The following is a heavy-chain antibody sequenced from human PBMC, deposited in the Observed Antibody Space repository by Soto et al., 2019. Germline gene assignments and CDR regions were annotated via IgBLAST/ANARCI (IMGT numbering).Heavy chain of an antibody. D-gene: IGHD2-15*01. V-gene: IGHV1-3*04. CDR2: INTVKGNT. CDR3: ARDPRLVSDFAARTYWAGFDS. J-gene: IGHJ4*02. CDR1: GYTFTTYA. Sequence: ASVKVSCKASGYTFTTYAIHWVRLAPGQGPQWLGWINTVKGNTRYSQNFQGRVTITRDTSADTSFLELTSLTSEDWAVYFCARDPRLVSDFAARTYWAGFDSWGLGTLVTVSS.